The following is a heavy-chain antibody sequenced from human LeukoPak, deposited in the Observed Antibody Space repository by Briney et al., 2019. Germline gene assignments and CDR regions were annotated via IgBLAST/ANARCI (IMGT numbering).Heavy chain of an antibody. V-gene: IGHV3-23*01. Sequence: GGSLRLSCAPSGFTFSSYAMTWARQSPGKGLECVSTVSTSGGGTYYADSVKGRFTISRDNSKNTLYLQMNSVRAEDTAVYYCAKGPRAVADLGVRHYYFDYWGQGTLVTVSS. CDR1: GFTFSSYA. CDR3: AKGPRAVADLGVRHYYFDY. J-gene: IGHJ4*02. D-gene: IGHD6-19*01. CDR2: VSTSGGGT.